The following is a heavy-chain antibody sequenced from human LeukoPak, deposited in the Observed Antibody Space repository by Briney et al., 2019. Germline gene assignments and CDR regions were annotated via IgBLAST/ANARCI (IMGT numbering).Heavy chain of an antibody. CDR2: IIGSGGST. CDR3: AKPPYYYDSSGDDY. CDR1: GFTFSSYA. V-gene: IGHV3-23*01. Sequence: GASLRLSCAASGFTFSSYAMSWVRPAPGKGLEWVSAIIGSGGSTYYADSVKGRFTISRDNSKNTLYLQMNSLRAEDTAVYFCAKPPYYYDSSGDDYWGQGTLVTVSS. J-gene: IGHJ4*02. D-gene: IGHD3-22*01.